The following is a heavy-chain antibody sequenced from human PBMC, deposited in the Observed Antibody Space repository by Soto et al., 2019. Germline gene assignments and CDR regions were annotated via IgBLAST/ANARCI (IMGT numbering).Heavy chain of an antibody. Sequence: SETLSLTCTVSGGSISSSDYYWSWIRQPPGKGLEWIGHIYYSGSTYYNSSLESRVDISVDTAKNQSSLKLSSVTAADTAVYYCARVDGCRGGRCYSADKWFDPWGQGTLVTVSS. D-gene: IGHD2-15*01. CDR1: GGSISSSDYY. J-gene: IGHJ5*02. CDR3: ARVDGCRGGRCYSADKWFDP. CDR2: IYYSGST. V-gene: IGHV4-30-4*01.